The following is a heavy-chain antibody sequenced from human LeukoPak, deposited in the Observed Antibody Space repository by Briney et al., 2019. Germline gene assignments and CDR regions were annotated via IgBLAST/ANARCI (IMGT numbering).Heavy chain of an antibody. CDR1: GFTFSSYA. V-gene: IGHV3-30*04. CDR3: ARDRRSYDSSGYYFFFGFDP. Sequence: GGSLRLSCAASGFTFSSYAIHWVRHAPGKGLEWVAVISYDGSNKYYADSVKGRFTISRDNSKNTLYLQMNRLRAEDTAVYYCARDRRSYDSSGYYFFFGFDPWGQGTLVTVSS. D-gene: IGHD3-22*01. J-gene: IGHJ5*02. CDR2: ISYDGSNK.